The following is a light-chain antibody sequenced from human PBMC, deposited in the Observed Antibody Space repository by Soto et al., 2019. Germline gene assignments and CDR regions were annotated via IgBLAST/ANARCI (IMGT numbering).Light chain of an antibody. J-gene: IGLJ2*01. CDR1: SSDVGGYNY. V-gene: IGLV2-14*01. CDR2: EVS. Sequence: QSALTQPASVSGSPGQSITISCTGTSSDVGGYNYVSWYQQHPGKAPKLMIYEVSNWPSGISHRFSGSKSGNTASLTISGLQAEDEADYYCSSHTSSNTLLFGGGTKLTVL. CDR3: SSHTSSNTLL.